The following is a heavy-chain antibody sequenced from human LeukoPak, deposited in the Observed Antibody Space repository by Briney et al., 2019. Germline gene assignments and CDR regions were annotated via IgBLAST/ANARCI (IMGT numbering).Heavy chain of an antibody. D-gene: IGHD3-22*01. CDR1: GGTFSSYA. CDR3: AREYYYDSSGCDY. V-gene: IGHV1-69*04. CDR2: IIPILGIA. Sequence: SVKVSCKASGGTFSSYAISWVRQAPGQGLEWMGRIIPILGIANYAQKFQGRVTITADKSTSTAYMELSRLRSDDTAVYYCAREYYYDSSGCDYWGQGTLVTVSS. J-gene: IGHJ4*02.